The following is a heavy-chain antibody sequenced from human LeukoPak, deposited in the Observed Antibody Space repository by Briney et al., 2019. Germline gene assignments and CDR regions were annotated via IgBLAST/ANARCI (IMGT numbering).Heavy chain of an antibody. CDR1: GGSFSGYY. CDR3: ARVPRGTYYYGVDV. CDR2: INHSGST. Sequence: SETLSLTCAVYGGSFSGYYWSWIRQPPGKGLEWLGEINHSGSTNYNPSLKSRVTISVDTSKNQFSLKLSSVTAADTAVYYCARVPRGTYYYGVDVWGKGTTVTVSS. D-gene: IGHD1-1*01. V-gene: IGHV4-34*01. J-gene: IGHJ6*04.